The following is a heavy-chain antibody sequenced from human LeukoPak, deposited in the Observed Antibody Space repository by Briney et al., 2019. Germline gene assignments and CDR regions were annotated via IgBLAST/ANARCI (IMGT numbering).Heavy chain of an antibody. D-gene: IGHD1-26*01. J-gene: IGHJ4*02. CDR1: GYTFTTFD. Sequence: ASVKVSCKASGYTFTTFDINWVRQATGQGLEWMGWVSPNSGITGYAQKFQDRVTITGDTSISTAYMELSSLRSEDTAVYYCARTSDSGSYLDYYFDYWGQGTLVTVSS. CDR2: VSPNSGIT. V-gene: IGHV1-8*03. CDR3: ARTSDSGSYLDYYFDY.